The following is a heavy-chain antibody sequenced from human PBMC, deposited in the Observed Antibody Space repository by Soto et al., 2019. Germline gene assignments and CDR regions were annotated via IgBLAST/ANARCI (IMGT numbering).Heavy chain of an antibody. CDR2: IKQDGSEK. Sequence: PGGSLRLSCATSGFTFSRYWIMWVRQAPGKGLEWVASIKQDGSEKNYVDSVKGRFTISRENAKDSVFLQMNSLRADDTGVYFCVRDPFGDSWPEGFDPWGKGTLVTVST. V-gene: IGHV3-7*04. J-gene: IGHJ5*02. CDR3: VRDPFGDSWPEGFDP. D-gene: IGHD3-10*01. CDR1: GFTFSRYW.